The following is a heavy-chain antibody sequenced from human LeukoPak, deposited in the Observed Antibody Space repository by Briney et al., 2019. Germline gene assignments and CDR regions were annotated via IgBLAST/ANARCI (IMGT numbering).Heavy chain of an antibody. CDR1: GGTFSSYA. V-gene: IGHV1-69*13. Sequence: GASVKVSCKASGGTFSSYAISWVRQAPGQGLEWMGGIIPIFGTANYAQKFQGRVTITADESTSTAYMELSSLRSEDTAVYYCARDEDQYSYGHQYDYWGQGTLVTVSS. J-gene: IGHJ4*02. CDR2: IIPIFGTA. D-gene: IGHD5-18*01. CDR3: ARDEDQYSYGHQYDY.